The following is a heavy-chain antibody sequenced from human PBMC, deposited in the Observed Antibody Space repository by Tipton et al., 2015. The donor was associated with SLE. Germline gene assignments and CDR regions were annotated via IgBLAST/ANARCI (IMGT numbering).Heavy chain of an antibody. CDR3: ARHATKWALLHFNY. CDR1: GDFISRSSYY. V-gene: IGHV4-39*07. CDR2: IYYSGST. Sequence: TLSLTRLVSGDFISRSSYYWGWVGQSPGKGLEWIGSIYYSGSTYYNPSLKSRVTVSLDTSTNQFSLKVTSVAAADTAVYYCARHATKWALLHFNYWGQGRLVTVSS. J-gene: IGHJ4*02. D-gene: IGHD1-26*01.